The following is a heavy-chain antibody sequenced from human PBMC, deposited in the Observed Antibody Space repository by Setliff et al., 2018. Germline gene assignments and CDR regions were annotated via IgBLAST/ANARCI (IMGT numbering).Heavy chain of an antibody. CDR3: ARDHYDFWSGYPQKWFDA. J-gene: IGHJ5*02. Sequence: PGGSLRLSCAASGFSFGHYGMHWVRQAPGKGLEWASFIRYDGSNKFYAESVKGRFTISRDNSKNTLYLQMNGLRAEDTALYYCARDHYDFWSGYPQKWFDAWGQGTLVTVSS. CDR2: IRYDGSNK. D-gene: IGHD3-3*01. V-gene: IGHV3-30*02. CDR1: GFSFGHYG.